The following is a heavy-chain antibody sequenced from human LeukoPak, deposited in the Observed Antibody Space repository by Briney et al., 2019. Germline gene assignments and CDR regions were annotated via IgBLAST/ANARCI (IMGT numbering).Heavy chain of an antibody. J-gene: IGHJ5*02. CDR3: ARKISGSYAAINWFDP. CDR1: GYTFTGYY. D-gene: IGHD1-26*01. CDR2: INPNSGGT. Sequence: ASVKVSCKASGYTFTGYYMHWVRQAPGQGLEWMGWINPNSGGTNYAQKFQGRVTMTRDTPISTAYMELSRLRSDDTAVYYCARKISGSYAAINWFDPWGQGTLVTVSS. V-gene: IGHV1-2*02.